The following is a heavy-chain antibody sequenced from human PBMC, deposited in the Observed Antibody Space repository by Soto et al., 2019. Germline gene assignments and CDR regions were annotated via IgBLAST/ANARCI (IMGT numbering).Heavy chain of an antibody. CDR1: GFTLSNYV. D-gene: IGHD3-10*01. CDR2: IGSSSVTI. Sequence: GGSLRLSCAASGFTLSNYVMNWVRQAPGKGLEWISCIGSSSVTIFHADSVKGRFTISRDSAKNSLYLQMNSLRAEDTAVYYCAKDLPSYGSRSYFDSWGQGTLVTVSS. J-gene: IGHJ5*01. V-gene: IGHV3-48*01. CDR3: AKDLPSYGSRSYFDS.